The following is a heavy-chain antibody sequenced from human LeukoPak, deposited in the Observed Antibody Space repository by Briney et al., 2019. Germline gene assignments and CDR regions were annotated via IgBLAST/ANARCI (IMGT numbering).Heavy chain of an antibody. V-gene: IGHV5-51*01. J-gene: IGHJ4*02. D-gene: IGHD7-27*01. CDR3: ARQPELGIYDY. Sequence: GASLQISCQGSGYSFTSYWIGWVRQLPGKGLEWMGIIYPGDSDTRYSPSFQGQVTISADKSISTAYLQWSSLKASDTAMYYCARQPELGIYDYWGQGTLVTVSS. CDR1: GYSFTSYW. CDR2: IYPGDSDT.